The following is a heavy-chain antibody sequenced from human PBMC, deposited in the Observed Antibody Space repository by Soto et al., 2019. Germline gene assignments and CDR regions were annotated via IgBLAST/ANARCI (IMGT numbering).Heavy chain of an antibody. CDR3: EKGSIEYSASVDN. V-gene: IGHV3-23*01. J-gene: IGHJ4*02. D-gene: IGHD5-12*01. CDR2: ISARGGSL. CDR1: GFSFSSYA. Sequence: EVPLLESGGGLVQPGGSLRLSCEASGFSFSSYAMDWVRQAPGKGLEWVSVISARGGSLYFADSVKGRFTISRDNSKNGLSLEMNSRRAEDTATYFCEKGSIEYSASVDNWGQGTRVVVSS.